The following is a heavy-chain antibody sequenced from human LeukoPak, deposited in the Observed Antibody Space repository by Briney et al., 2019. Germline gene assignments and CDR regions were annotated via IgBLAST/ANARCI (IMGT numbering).Heavy chain of an antibody. V-gene: IGHV1-18*01. CDR3: ARVVAGRNYFDY. Sequence: ASVTVSCKASGYTFTSYGISWVRQAPGQGLEWMGWISAYNGNTNYAQKLQGRVTMTTDTSTSTAYMELRSLRSDDTAVYYCARVVAGRNYFDYWGQGTLVTVSS. CDR2: ISAYNGNT. J-gene: IGHJ4*02. CDR1: GYTFTSYG. D-gene: IGHD6-19*01.